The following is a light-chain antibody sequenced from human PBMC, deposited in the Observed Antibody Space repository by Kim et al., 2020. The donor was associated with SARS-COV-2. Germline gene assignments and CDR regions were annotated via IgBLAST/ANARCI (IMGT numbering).Light chain of an antibody. CDR2: ADF. CDR1: RSNIGSYD. Sequence: QSVLTQPPSVSGAPGQRVNISCTGSRSNIGSYDVHWYQHLPGTAPKLLIYADFNRPSGVPDQFSGSKSGTSASLAITGLQGEDEADYYCQSYDSSLSDSWVFGGGTQLTVL. V-gene: IGLV1-40*01. J-gene: IGLJ3*02. CDR3: QSYDSSLSDSWV.